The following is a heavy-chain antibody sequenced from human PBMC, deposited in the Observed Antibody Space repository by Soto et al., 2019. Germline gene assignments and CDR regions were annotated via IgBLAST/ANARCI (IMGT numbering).Heavy chain of an antibody. J-gene: IGHJ6*01. V-gene: IGHV4-59*01. CDR3: ARGIQPPTFSPWDV. Sequence: SETLSLTCNVSGVSIDKYYWTWIRQSPGRGLEWIGYIFYSGGTNYNPSLKSRVTISADVSKSLVSLKMTSVSAADTALYYCARGIQPPTFSPWDVWGQGTPVTVSS. D-gene: IGHD1-1*01. CDR1: GVSIDKYY. CDR2: IFYSGGT.